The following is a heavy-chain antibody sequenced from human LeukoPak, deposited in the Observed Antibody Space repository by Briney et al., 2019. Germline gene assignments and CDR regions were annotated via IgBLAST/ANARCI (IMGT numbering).Heavy chain of an antibody. D-gene: IGHD5-12*01. CDR1: GFTFSSYW. Sequence: GGSLRLSCAASGFTFSSYWMSWVRQAPGKGLQWVANIKQDGSEKYYVDSVKGRFTISRDNAKNSLYLQMNSLRAEDTAVYYCARETASGYSGYDPFDYWGQGTLVTVSP. J-gene: IGHJ4*02. CDR3: ARETASGYSGYDPFDY. CDR2: IKQDGSEK. V-gene: IGHV3-7*01.